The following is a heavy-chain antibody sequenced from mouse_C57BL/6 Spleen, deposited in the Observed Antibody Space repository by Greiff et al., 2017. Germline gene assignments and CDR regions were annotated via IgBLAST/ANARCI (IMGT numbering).Heavy chain of an antibody. V-gene: IGHV1-81*01. CDR2: IYPRSGNT. CDR1: GYTFTSYG. D-gene: IGHD2-4*01. Sequence: QVQLQQSGAELARPGASVKLSCKASGYTFTSYGISWVKQRTGQGLEWIGEIYPRSGNTYYNEKFKGKATLTADKSSSTAYMELLSLTSEDSAVYFCARGEYDYDGPYYAMDYWGQGTSVTVSS. CDR3: ARGEYDYDGPYYAMDY. J-gene: IGHJ4*01.